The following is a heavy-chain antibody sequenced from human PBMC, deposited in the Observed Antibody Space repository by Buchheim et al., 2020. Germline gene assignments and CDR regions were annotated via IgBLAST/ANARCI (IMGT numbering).Heavy chain of an antibody. Sequence: QVQLVESGGGVVQPGRSLRLSCAASGFTFSSYAMHWVRQAPGKGLEWVAVISYDGSNKYYADSVKGRFTISRDNSKNTLYLQMNSLRAEDTAVYYCASFYYYDSSGYYYPFDYWGQGTL. CDR3: ASFYYYDSSGYYYPFDY. D-gene: IGHD3-22*01. CDR2: ISYDGSNK. J-gene: IGHJ4*02. CDR1: GFTFSSYA. V-gene: IGHV3-30*01.